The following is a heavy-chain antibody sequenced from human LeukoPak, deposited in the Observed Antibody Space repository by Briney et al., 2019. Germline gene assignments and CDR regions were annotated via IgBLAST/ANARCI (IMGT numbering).Heavy chain of an antibody. J-gene: IGHJ4*02. Sequence: PSETLSLTCTVSGGSISSYYWSWIRQPPGQGLEWIGHIYYSGSTHYNPSLKSRVTISVDTSKNQFSLKLSSVTAADTAVYYCARHVGNSGSGNYLTYFDYWGQGLLVTVSS. CDR1: GGSISSYY. CDR2: IYYSGST. CDR3: ARHVGNSGSGNYLTYFDY. D-gene: IGHD3-10*01. V-gene: IGHV4-59*08.